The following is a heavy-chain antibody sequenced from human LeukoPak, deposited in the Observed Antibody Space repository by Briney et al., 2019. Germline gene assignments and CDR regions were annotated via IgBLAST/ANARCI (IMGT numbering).Heavy chain of an antibody. J-gene: IGHJ4*02. CDR2: ISGSGGST. CDR3: AKDLYVSGSYPGY. CDR1: GFTFSSYA. Sequence: GGSLRLSCAASGFTFSSYAMSWVRQAPGKGLEWVSTISGSGGSTNYADSVKGRFSISRDNSKNTLNLQMNSLRAKDTAVYYCAKDLYVSGSYPGYWGQGTLVTVSS. D-gene: IGHD3-10*01. V-gene: IGHV3-23*01.